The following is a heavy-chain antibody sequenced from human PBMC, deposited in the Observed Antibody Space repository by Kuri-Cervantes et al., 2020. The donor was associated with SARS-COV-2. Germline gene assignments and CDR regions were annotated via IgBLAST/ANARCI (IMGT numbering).Heavy chain of an antibody. J-gene: IGHJ5*02. CDR3: ARGVYYDFWSGYSWFDP. CDR1: GFTFSSYG. V-gene: IGHV3-21*01. D-gene: IGHD3-3*01. Sequence: GESLKISCAASGFTFSSYGMHWVRQAPGKGLEWVSSISSSSSYIYYADSVKGRFTISRDNAKNSLYLQMNSLRAEDTAVYYCARGVYYDFWSGYSWFDPWGQGTLVTVSS. CDR2: ISSSSSYI.